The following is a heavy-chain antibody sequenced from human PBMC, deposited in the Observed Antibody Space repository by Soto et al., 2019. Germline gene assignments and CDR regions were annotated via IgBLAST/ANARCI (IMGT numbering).Heavy chain of an antibody. CDR3: ARGSPLSSSFPLDY. V-gene: IGHV4-59*12. Sequence: SETLSLTCTVFGVSIRPYYWSWIRQPPGKELEWIGYIYYTGSTNYSPSLKSRVTMSLDTSKNLLSLKLNSVTAADTAVYYCARGSPLSSSFPLDYWGQGSLVTAPQ. CDR2: IYYTGST. CDR1: GVSIRPYY. D-gene: IGHD6-6*01. J-gene: IGHJ4*02.